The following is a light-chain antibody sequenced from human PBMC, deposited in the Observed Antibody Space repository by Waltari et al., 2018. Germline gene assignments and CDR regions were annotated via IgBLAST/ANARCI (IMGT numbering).Light chain of an antibody. J-gene: IGKJ1*01. Sequence: IVMTQSPATLSVSPGQSATLSCRASENIRNRLAWYQQKPGQAPRLLIYGASTLATGVPDRFSGSGSETEFTLTITSLQSEDFGVYFCQQYNDWPTFGQGTKVEIK. CDR1: ENIRNR. V-gene: IGKV3-15*01. CDR3: QQYNDWPT. CDR2: GAS.